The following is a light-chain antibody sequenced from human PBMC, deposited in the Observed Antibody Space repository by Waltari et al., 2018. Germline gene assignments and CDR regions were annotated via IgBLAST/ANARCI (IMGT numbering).Light chain of an antibody. CDR2: SAS. CDR1: QGIKNY. J-gene: IGKJ1*01. V-gene: IGKV1-16*01. Sequence: DIQMTQSPSSLSASVGDTVTITCRASQGIKNYLAWYKQKPGKAPKPLIHSASNLESGVPSIFIGSGSGTDFTLTISSLQPEDFATYYCQPHNTYPRTFGQGTKVEVK. CDR3: QPHNTYPRT.